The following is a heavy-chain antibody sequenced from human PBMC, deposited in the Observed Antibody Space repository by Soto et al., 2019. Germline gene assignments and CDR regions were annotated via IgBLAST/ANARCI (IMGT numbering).Heavy chain of an antibody. CDR3: ATYSKFFKI. CDR2: IYNSGST. D-gene: IGHD4-4*01. CDR1: VGYISGGYYS. Sequence: SETLSLTCAFSVGYISGGYYSWSWIRQPPGKGLEWIGFIYNSGSTYYNSSLKSRVTISVDRSKNHFLLNLTSVTAADTAVYYCATYSKFFKIWGHGTKVTVSS. V-gene: IGHV4-30-2*01. J-gene: IGHJ6*01.